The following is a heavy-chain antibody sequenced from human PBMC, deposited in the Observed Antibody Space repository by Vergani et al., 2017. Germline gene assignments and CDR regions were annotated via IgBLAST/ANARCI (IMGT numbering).Heavy chain of an antibody. V-gene: IGHV3-30*02. Sequence: LQLLQSEGAVVQPGGSLRLSCVASGFTFSSHAMSWVRQGHGQGLEWVAFIRYDGSNKYYADSVKGRFTISRDNSKNTLYLQMNSLRAEDTAVYYCAKGTQPGYWGQGTLVTVSS. CDR1: GFTFSSHA. CDR2: IRYDGSNK. D-gene: IGHD1-7*01. CDR3: AKGTQPGY. J-gene: IGHJ4*02.